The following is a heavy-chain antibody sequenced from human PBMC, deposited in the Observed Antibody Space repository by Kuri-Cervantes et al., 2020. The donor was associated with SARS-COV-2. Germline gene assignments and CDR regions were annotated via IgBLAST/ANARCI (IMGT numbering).Heavy chain of an antibody. V-gene: IGHV4-39*01. D-gene: IGHD3-3*01. CDR1: GGSINSSSYY. Sequence: SETLSLTCTVSGGSINSSSYYWGWIRQPPGKGLEWIGSIYYSGSTYYNPSLKSRVTISVDTSKNQFSLKLSSATAADTAVYYCARQMMSSITIFGVVITRNWFDPWGQGTLVTVSS. CDR2: IYYSGST. CDR3: ARQMMSSITIFGVVITRNWFDP. J-gene: IGHJ5*02.